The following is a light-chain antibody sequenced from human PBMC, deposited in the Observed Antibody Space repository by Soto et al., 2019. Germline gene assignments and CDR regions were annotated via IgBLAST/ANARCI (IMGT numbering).Light chain of an antibody. J-gene: IGLJ1*01. V-gene: IGLV2-14*03. CDR3: SSYTSSSTHV. Sequence: QSALTQPASVSGSPGQSITISCTGTSSDIGSFTFVSWYQQHPGKVPKLMIFDVNRRPSGVSDRFSGSKSGNTASLTISGLQAEDAGDYYCSSYTSSSTHVFGSGTKLTVL. CDR2: DVN. CDR1: SSDIGSFTF.